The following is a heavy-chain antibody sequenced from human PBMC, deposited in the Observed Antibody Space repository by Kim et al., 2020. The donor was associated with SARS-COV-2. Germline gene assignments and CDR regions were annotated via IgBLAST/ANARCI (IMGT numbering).Heavy chain of an antibody. CDR1: GYTFPNYG. V-gene: IGHV1-18*04. J-gene: IGHJ4*02. CDR2: ISNYNGHR. Sequence: ASVKVSCKASGYTFPNYGISWVRQAPGQGLEWMGWISNYNGHRYFAQKVQGRVTMTTDTSTSTAYMELRSLRSDDTAVYYCARGNSLLRGVIEVTDYWGQGNPGHRLL. D-gene: IGHD3-10*01. CDR3: ARGNSLLRGVIEVTDY.